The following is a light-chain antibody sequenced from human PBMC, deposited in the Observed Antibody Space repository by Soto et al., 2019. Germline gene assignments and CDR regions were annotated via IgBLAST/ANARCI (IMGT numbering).Light chain of an antibody. CDR1: SSDVGLYDF. CDR2: EVN. CDR3: CSYAGTNDLGV. V-gene: IGLV2-8*01. J-gene: IGLJ2*01. Sequence: QSVLTQPPSASGSPGQSVTISCTGTSSDVGLYDFVSWYQQHPGKAPKLIIYEVNKRPSGVPDRFSGSKSGNTASLTVSGLQTEDEADYYCCSYAGTNDLGVFGGGTKLTVL.